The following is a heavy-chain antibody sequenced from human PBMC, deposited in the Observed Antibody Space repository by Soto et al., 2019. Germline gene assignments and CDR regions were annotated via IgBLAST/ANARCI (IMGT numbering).Heavy chain of an antibody. CDR3: ARGRFDYCSGGSCFSWFDP. Sequence: ASVKVSCKASGYTFTSYAMHWVRQAPGQRLEWMGWINAGNGNTKYSQKFQGRVTITTDESTSTAYMELSSLRSEDTAVYYCARGRFDYCSGGSCFSWFDPWGQGTLVTVSS. CDR1: GYTFTSYA. J-gene: IGHJ5*02. CDR2: INAGNGNT. V-gene: IGHV1-3*01. D-gene: IGHD2-15*01.